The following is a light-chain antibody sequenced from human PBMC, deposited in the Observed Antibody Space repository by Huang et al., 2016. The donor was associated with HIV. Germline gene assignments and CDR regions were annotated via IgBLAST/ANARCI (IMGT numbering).Light chain of an antibody. CDR2: AAS. CDR1: QSINTN. J-gene: IGKJ1*01. V-gene: IGKV3-15*01. Sequence: EIVMTQSPGTLSVAPGERATLSCRASQSINTNLAWFQQKPGQAPRLLIYAASTRTAEFPARFSGSGSRTEFTLTISSLQSEDIAVYYCQQYNDWPRSFGQGTKVEIK. CDR3: QQYNDWPRS.